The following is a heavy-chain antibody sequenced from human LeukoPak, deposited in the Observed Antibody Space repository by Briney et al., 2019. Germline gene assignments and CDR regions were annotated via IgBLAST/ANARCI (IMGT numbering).Heavy chain of an antibody. D-gene: IGHD3-3*01. CDR2: IYYSGNT. CDR1: GGSISSNSYY. V-gene: IGHV4-39*01. Sequence: PSETLSLTCAVSGGSISSNSYYWGWIRQPPGKGLEWIGSIYYSGNTYYNPSLKSRVTISVDTSKNQFSLKLTSVTAADTAVYYCARQTGVGLFILPGGQGTLVTVSS. CDR3: ARQTGVGLFILP. J-gene: IGHJ4*02.